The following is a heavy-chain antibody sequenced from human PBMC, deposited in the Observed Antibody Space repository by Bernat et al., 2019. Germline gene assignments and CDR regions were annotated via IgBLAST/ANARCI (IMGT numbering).Heavy chain of an antibody. CDR1: GFTFSSYS. J-gene: IGHJ3*02. CDR2: ISSSSSTI. Sequence: EVQLVESGGGLVQPGGSLRLSCAASGFTFSSYSMNWVRQAPGKGLEWVSYISSSSSTIYYADSVKGRFTISRDNAENSLYLQMNSLRAEDTAVYYCARRSGTMVRGVIPDDAFDIWGQGTMVTVSS. D-gene: IGHD3-10*01. V-gene: IGHV3-48*01. CDR3: ARRSGTMVRGVIPDDAFDI.